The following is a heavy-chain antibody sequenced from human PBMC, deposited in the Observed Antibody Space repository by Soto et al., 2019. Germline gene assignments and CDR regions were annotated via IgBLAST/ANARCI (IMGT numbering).Heavy chain of an antibody. CDR3: AKGKSGSWPYYSDY. CDR2: IWYDGTNK. D-gene: IGHD1-26*01. V-gene: IGHV3-33*06. CDR1: GFTFSSYG. Sequence: QVQLVESGGGVVQPGRSLRLSCAASGFTFSSYGMHWVRQAPGKGLEWVTVIWYDGTNKYYADSVKGRFTISRDNSKNTLYLQLNSLRAEDTALYYGAKGKSGSWPYYSDYWGQGNPGTVSS. J-gene: IGHJ4*02.